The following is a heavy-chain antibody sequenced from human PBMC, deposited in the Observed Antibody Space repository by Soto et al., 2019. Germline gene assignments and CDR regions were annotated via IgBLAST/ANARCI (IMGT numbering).Heavy chain of an antibody. D-gene: IGHD1-26*01. V-gene: IGHV1-46*02. Sequence: QVQLVQSGAEVRKPGASVKVSCKASGYTFNRHYIQWVRQAPGQGLEWMGMIDPSGGDTNYAKKFQGRVTLTSYTSTSTVYMELSSLRSEDTAVYYCAKRRGVGLTRSSFDYWGPGTLVIVSS. CDR3: AKRRGVGLTRSSFDY. J-gene: IGHJ4*02. CDR2: IDPSGGDT. CDR1: GYTFNRHY.